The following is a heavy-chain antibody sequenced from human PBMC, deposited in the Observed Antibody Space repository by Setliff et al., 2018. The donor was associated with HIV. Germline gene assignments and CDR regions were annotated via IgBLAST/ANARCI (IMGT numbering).Heavy chain of an antibody. CDR2: IIPIFGTP. CDR1: GGIFSRFA. V-gene: IGHV1-69*05. J-gene: IGHJ6*03. Sequence: SVKVSCKASGGIFSRFAFSWVRQAPGQGLEWMGGIIPIFGTPNYAQKFQGRVTITTDESTNKVYMELYSLTSEDTASYYCASSAGAVPTTAPYGDYYYYFYMDVWGKGTTVTVSS. D-gene: IGHD1-1*01. CDR3: ASSAGAVPTTAPYGDYYYYFYMDV.